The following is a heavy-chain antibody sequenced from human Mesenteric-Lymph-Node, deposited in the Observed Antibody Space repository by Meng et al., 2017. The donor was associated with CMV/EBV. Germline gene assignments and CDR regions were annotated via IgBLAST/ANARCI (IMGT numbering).Heavy chain of an antibody. CDR3: ARAPPLVRGRGNWFDP. V-gene: IGHV4-59*01. Sequence: SETLSLTCTVSGGSISSYYWSWIRQPPGKGLEWIGYIYYSGSTNYNPSLRSRVTMSVDTSKNQFSLRLSSVTAADTAVYYCARAPPLVRGRGNWFDPWGQGTLVTVSS. D-gene: IGHD3-10*01. J-gene: IGHJ5*02. CDR2: IYYSGST. CDR1: GGSISSYY.